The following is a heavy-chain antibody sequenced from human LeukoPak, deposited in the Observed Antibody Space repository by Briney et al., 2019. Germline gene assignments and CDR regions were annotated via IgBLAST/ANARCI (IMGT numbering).Heavy chain of an antibody. V-gene: IGHV3-21*01. D-gene: IGHD6-13*01. CDR2: ISSSSSYI. CDR1: GFTFSSYS. CDR3: ARDSSSWYSLS. J-gene: IGHJ4*02. Sequence: GGSLRLSCAASGFTFSSYSMNWVRQAPGKGLEWVSSISSSSSYIYYADSVKGRFTISRDNAKNSLYLQVNSLRAEDTAVYYCARDSSSWYSLSWGQGTLVTVSS.